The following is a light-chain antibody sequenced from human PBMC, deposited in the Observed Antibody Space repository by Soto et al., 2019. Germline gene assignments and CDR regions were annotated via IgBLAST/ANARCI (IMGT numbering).Light chain of an antibody. CDR1: SSDVGGYNY. CDR3: SSYTTSNTRQIV. CDR2: GVT. Sequence: QSALTQPASVSGSPGQSITISCTGTSSDVGGYNYVSWYQHHPGKAPKLIIYGVTNRPSGVSNPFSGSKSGNTASLTISGLQPEDEADYYCSSYTTSNTRQIVFGTGTKVTVL. J-gene: IGLJ1*01. V-gene: IGLV2-14*03.